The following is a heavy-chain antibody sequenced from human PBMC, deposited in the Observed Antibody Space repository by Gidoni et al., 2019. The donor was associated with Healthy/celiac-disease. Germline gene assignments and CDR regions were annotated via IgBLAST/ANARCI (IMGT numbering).Heavy chain of an antibody. CDR2: INPSGGST. J-gene: IGHJ4*02. Sequence: QVQLVQSGAELKKPGASVKVSCKASGYTFTSYYMHWVGQAPGQGLEWMGIINPSGGSTSYAQKFQGRVTMTRDTSTSTVYMELSSLRSEDTAVYYCAREQLYYDSSGPLDYWGQGTLVTVSS. V-gene: IGHV1-46*01. CDR3: AREQLYYDSSGPLDY. D-gene: IGHD3-22*01. CDR1: GYTFTSYY.